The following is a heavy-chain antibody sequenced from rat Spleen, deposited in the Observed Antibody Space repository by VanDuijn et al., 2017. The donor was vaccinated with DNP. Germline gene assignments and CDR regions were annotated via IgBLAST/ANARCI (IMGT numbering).Heavy chain of an antibody. CDR3: ATLNYYASLSGYFDH. J-gene: IGHJ2*01. CDR1: GFTFSDYY. Sequence: EVQLVQSGGGLVQPGRSLKLSCAPSGFTFSDYYMAWVRQAPKKGLEWVASISPSGSRTYYPDSVKGRFTISRDNAKSTLYLQMDSLRSEDTATYYCATLNYYASLSGYFDHWGQGVMVTVSS. CDR2: ISPSGSRT. V-gene: IGHV5-22*01. D-gene: IGHD1-12*01.